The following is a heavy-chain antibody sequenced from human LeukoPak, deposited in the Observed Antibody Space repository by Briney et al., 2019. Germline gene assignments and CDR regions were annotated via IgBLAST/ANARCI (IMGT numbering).Heavy chain of an antibody. CDR1: GYSFTSYW. CDR3: ARGDGSGSYYNVPLDY. J-gene: IGHJ4*02. D-gene: IGHD3-10*01. V-gene: IGHV5-51*01. Sequence: GESLKISCKGSGYSFTSYWIGWVRQMPGKGLEWMGIIYPGDSDTRYSPSFRGQVTISADKSISTAYLQWSSLKASDTAMYYCARGDGSGSYYNVPLDYWGQGTLVTVSS. CDR2: IYPGDSDT.